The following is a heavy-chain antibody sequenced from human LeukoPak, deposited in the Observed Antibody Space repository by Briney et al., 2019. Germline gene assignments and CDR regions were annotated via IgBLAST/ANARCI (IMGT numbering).Heavy chain of an antibody. CDR3: ARSPDYYDSSGLDY. CDR1: GGSISSGSYY. J-gene: IGHJ4*02. V-gene: IGHV4-61*02. D-gene: IGHD3-22*01. CDR2: IYTSGST. Sequence: SETLSLTCTVSGGSISSGSYYWSWIRQPAGKGLEWIGRIYTSGSTNYNPSLKSRVTISLDTSKNQFSLKLSSVTAADTAVYYCARSPDYYDSSGLDYWGQGTLVTVSS.